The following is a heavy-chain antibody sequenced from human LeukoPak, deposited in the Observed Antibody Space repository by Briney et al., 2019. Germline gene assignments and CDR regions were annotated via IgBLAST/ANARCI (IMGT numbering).Heavy chain of an antibody. D-gene: IGHD6-19*01. CDR3: ARGRPPIAVAGYYYYYYMDV. V-gene: IGHV4-61*08. CDR1: GASVSSGGYY. CDR2: IYYSGST. Sequence: SETLSLTCTVSGASVSSGGYYWSWIRQPPGKGLEWIGYIYYSGSTNYNPSLKSRVTTSVDTSKNQFSLKVSSVTAADTAVYYCARGRPPIAVAGYYYYYYMDVWGKGTTVTVSS. J-gene: IGHJ6*03.